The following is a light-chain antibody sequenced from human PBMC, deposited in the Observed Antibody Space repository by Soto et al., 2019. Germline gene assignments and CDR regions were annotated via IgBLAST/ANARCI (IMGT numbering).Light chain of an antibody. Sequence: DIQMTQSPSTLSASVGDRVTITCRASKSISSWLAWYQQKPGKAPKLLIYDASSLERGVPSRFSGSGSGTEFTLTISSLQPDDFATYYCQQYNSHPLTFGQGTKVEIK. CDR1: KSISSW. CDR3: QQYNSHPLT. V-gene: IGKV1-5*01. CDR2: DAS. J-gene: IGKJ1*01.